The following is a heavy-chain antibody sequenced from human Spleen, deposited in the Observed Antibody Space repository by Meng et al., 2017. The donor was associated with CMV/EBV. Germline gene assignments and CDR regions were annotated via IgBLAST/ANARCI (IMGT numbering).Heavy chain of an antibody. V-gene: IGHV4-34*01. J-gene: IGHJ5*02. CDR1: GGSFSGYY. D-gene: IGHD6-13*01. Sequence: SETLSLTCTVYGGSFSGYYWSWIRQPPGKGLEWIGEINHSGSTNCNPSLKSRVTISVDTSKNHFSLKLRSVTAADTAVYYCARGGGHRSSWYGPDQAWGQGTLVTVSS. CDR2: INHSGST. CDR3: ARGGGHRSSWYGPDQA.